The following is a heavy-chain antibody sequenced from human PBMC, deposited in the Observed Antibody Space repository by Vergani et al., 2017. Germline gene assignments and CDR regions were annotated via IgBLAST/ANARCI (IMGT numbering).Heavy chain of an antibody. CDR3: ASSYYYDSSGYAPGY. J-gene: IGHJ4*02. CDR2: INHSGST. CDR1: GGSFSGYY. D-gene: IGHD3-22*01. Sequence: QVQLQQWGAGLLKPSETLSLTCAVYGGSFSGYYWSWIRQPPGKGLEWIGEINHSGSTNYNPSLKSRVTISVDTSKNQFSLKLSSVTAADTAAYYCASSYYYDSSGYAPGYWGQGTLVTVSS. V-gene: IGHV4-34*01.